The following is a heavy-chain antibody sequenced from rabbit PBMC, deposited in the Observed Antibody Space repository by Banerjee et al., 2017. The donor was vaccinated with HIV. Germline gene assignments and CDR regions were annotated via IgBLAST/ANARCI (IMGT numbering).Heavy chain of an antibody. Sequence: LEESGGGLVKPGGTLTLTCTVSGFSFSSNWICWVRQAPGKGLEWIACIDTNDGDTDYANWPKGRFTISKTSSTTVTLQMTSLTAADTATYFCARDLTGVIGWNFGWRGQGTLVTVS. CDR3: ARDLTGVIGWNFGW. V-gene: IGHV1S45*01. CDR2: IDTNDGDT. J-gene: IGHJ3*01. D-gene: IGHD4-1*01. CDR1: GFSFSSNW.